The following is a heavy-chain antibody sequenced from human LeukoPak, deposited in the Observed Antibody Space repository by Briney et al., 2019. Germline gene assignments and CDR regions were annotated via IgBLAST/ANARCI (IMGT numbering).Heavy chain of an antibody. CDR2: ISSSGSTI. CDR1: GFTFSDYY. CDR3: ARVWLRRRDYDFWSGYYTSGAFDI. D-gene: IGHD3-3*01. V-gene: IGHV3-11*04. Sequence: GGSLRLSXAASGFTFSDYYMSWIRQAPGKGLEWVSYISSSGSTIYYADSVKGRFTISRDNAKNSLYLQMNSLRAEDTAVYYCARVWLRRRDYDFWSGYYTSGAFDIWGQGTMVTVSS. J-gene: IGHJ3*02.